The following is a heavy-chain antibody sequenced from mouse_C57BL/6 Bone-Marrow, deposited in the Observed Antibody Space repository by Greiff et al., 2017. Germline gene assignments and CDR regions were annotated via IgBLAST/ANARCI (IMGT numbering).Heavy chain of an antibody. J-gene: IGHJ1*03. V-gene: IGHV14-4*01. Sequence: EVQLQQSGAELVRPGASVKLSCSASGFNIKDDYMNWVQQRPEHGLAWIGWIAHETGDTEYASKFQGKATIPADTSSNPAYLQLSSLTSEYTAVYYCTTAACDVWGTGTTVTVSS. CDR2: IAHETGDT. CDR3: TTAACDV. CDR1: GFNIKDDY.